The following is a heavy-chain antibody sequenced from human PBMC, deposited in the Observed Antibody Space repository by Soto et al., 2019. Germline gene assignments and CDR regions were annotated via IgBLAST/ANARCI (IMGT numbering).Heavy chain of an antibody. V-gene: IGHV1-18*01. J-gene: IGHJ5*02. CDR1: GYTFSNYG. CDR2: ISLYSDGT. Sequence: QVQLVQSGGEVKRPGASVKVSCTTSGYTFSNYGITWVRQAPGQPLGWLGWISLYSDGTNYAQKFQGRVSMTTDTATPTAYMELRSLSSDDTAVYYCARVVPGAEAWFGPWGQGTLVTVSS. CDR3: ARVVPGAEAWFGP. D-gene: IGHD2-2*01.